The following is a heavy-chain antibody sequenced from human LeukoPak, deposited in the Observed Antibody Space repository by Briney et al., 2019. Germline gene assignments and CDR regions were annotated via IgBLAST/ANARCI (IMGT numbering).Heavy chain of an antibody. CDR1: GFTFSNYW. J-gene: IGHJ4*02. CDR2: IKQDGSEE. V-gene: IGHV3-7*01. CDR3: ARAFRVMGYGDRLEDY. Sequence: GGSLRLSCAASGFTFSNYWMTWVRQAPGKGLEWVANIKQDGSEEYYVDSVKGRFTISKDNAKNSLFLQMNSLRAEDTAVYYCARAFRVMGYGDRLEDYWGQGTLVTVSS. D-gene: IGHD4-17*01.